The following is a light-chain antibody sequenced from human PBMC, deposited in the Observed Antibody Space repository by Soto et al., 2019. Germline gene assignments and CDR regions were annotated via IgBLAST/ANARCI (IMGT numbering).Light chain of an antibody. J-gene: IGKJ4*01. CDR2: GAS. Sequence: DIQMTQSPSSLSASIGDRITITCRASQSISTYLNWYQQKPGKAPSLLIYGASTLQSGVPSRFSGSGSATDFSLTLSSLQPEDSATYYFQQTFITSRLIFGGGTKLEIK. CDR1: QSISTY. V-gene: IGKV1-39*01. CDR3: QQTFITSRLI.